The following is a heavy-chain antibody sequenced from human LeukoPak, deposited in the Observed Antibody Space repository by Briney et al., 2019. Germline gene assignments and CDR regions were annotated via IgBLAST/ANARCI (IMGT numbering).Heavy chain of an antibody. CDR1: GFTFSSYS. CDR3: ARDWSGGMDV. Sequence: GGSLRLSCAASGFTFSSYSMNWVRQAPGKGLEWVSSISSSSSYIYYADSVKGRFTISRDNAKNSLYLQMNSLRAEETAVYYCARDWSGGMDVWGKGTTVTVSS. J-gene: IGHJ6*04. V-gene: IGHV3-21*01. CDR2: ISSSSSYI.